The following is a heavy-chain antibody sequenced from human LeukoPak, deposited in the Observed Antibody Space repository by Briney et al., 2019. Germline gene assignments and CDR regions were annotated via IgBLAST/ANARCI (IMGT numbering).Heavy chain of an antibody. D-gene: IGHD6-19*01. CDR1: GFTVSSNY. Sequence: GGSLRLSCAASGFTVSSNYMTWVRQAPGKGLQWVSVIYAGGNAYYADSVKGRFTISRDSSKNTVYLQMNSLRVEDTAIYYCAGALGSGITKSGHDAFDMWGQGTMVTVSS. J-gene: IGHJ3*02. CDR3: AGALGSGITKSGHDAFDM. CDR2: IYAGGNA. V-gene: IGHV3-53*01.